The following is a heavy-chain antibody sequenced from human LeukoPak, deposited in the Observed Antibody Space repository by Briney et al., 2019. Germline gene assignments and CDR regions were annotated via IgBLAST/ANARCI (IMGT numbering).Heavy chain of an antibody. Sequence: ASVKVSCKASGGTFSSYAISWVRQAPGQGLEWMGGIIPIFGTANYAQKFQGRVTITADESTSTAYMELSSLRSEDTAVYYCARENEQQGSYGMDVWGQGTTVTVSS. V-gene: IGHV1-69*13. CDR2: IIPIFGTA. J-gene: IGHJ6*02. CDR3: ARENEQQGSYGMDV. D-gene: IGHD6-13*01. CDR1: GGTFSSYA.